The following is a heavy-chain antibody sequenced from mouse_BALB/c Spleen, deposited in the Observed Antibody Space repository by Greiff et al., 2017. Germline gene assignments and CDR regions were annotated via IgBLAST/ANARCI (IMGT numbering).Heavy chain of an antibody. CDR2: IDPANGNT. J-gene: IGHJ3*01. CDR1: GFDIKDTY. Sequence: VQLQQSGAELVKPGASVKLSCTASGFDIKDTYMHWVKQRPEQGLEWIGRIDPANGNTKYDPKFQGKATITADTSSNTAYLQLSSLTSEDTAVYYCALYDYDVAYWGQGTLVTVSA. CDR3: ALYDYDVAY. V-gene: IGHV14-3*02. D-gene: IGHD2-4*01.